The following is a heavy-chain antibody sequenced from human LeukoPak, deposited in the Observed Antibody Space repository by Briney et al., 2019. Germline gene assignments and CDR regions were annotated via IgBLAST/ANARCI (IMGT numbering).Heavy chain of an antibody. CDR3: ARDRDYYDSSGGMNAFDM. D-gene: IGHD3-22*01. V-gene: IGHV3-21*01. CDR1: TFTFSTYS. Sequence: GGSLRLSCAASTFTFSTYSMNWVRQAPGEGLEWVSSISSSSDYIYYADSVKGRFTISRDNAKNSLYLQLNSLRAEDTAVYYCARDRDYYDSSGGMNAFDMWGQGTLVTVSS. CDR2: ISSSSDYI. J-gene: IGHJ3*02.